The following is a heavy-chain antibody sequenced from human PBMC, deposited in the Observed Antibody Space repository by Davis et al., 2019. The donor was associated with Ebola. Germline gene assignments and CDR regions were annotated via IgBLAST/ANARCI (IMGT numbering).Heavy chain of an antibody. D-gene: IGHD2-21*02. V-gene: IGHV3-11*06. CDR3: AREPPVVVTATHFDY. CDR2: ISSSSSYT. CDR1: GFTFSDYY. J-gene: IGHJ4*02. Sequence: GESPKISCAASGFTFSDYYMSWIRQAPGKGLEWVSYISSSSSYTNYADSVKGRFTISRDNAKNSLYLQMNSLRAEDTAVYYCAREPPVVVTATHFDYWGQGTLVTVSS.